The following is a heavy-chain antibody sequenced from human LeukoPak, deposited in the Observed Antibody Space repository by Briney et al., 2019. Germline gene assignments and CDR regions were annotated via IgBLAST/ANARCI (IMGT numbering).Heavy chain of an antibody. CDR1: GGSISSGGYS. J-gene: IGHJ4*02. V-gene: IGHV4-30-2*01. CDR3: ARGGGDYVQGSPTFDY. Sequence: SQTLSLTCAVSGGSISSGGYSWSWIRQPSGKGLEWIGYIYHSGSTYYNPSLKSRVTISVDRSKNQFSLKLSSVTAADTAVYYCARGGGDYVQGSPTFDYWGQGTLVTVSS. CDR2: IYHSGST. D-gene: IGHD4-17*01.